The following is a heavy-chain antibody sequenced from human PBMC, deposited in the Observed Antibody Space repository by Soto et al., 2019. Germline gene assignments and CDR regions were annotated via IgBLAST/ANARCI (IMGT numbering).Heavy chain of an antibody. CDR1: GGTFSSYA. Sequence: SVKVSCKASGGTFSSYAISWVRQAPGQGLEWMGGIIPIFGTANYAQKFQGRVTITAGESTSTAYMELSSLRSEDTAVYYCAAAGITMIVVPWAAFDTWGQGTMVTVSS. V-gene: IGHV1-69*13. J-gene: IGHJ3*02. CDR3: AAAGITMIVVPWAAFDT. CDR2: IIPIFGTA. D-gene: IGHD3-22*01.